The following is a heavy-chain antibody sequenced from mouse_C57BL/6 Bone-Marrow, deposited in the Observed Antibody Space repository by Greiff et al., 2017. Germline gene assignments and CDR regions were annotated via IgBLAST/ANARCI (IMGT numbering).Heavy chain of an antibody. CDR1: GFNIKDDY. CDR3: TPSDSKRDFDY. V-gene: IGHV14-4*01. J-gene: IGHJ2*01. CDR2: IDPENGDT. D-gene: IGHD2-5*01. Sequence: VQLQQSGAELVRPGASVKLSCTASGFNIKDDYMHWVKQRPEQGLEWIGWIDPENGDTEYASKFQGKATITADTSSNTAYLQLSSLTSEDTAVYYCTPSDSKRDFDYWGQGTTLTVSS.